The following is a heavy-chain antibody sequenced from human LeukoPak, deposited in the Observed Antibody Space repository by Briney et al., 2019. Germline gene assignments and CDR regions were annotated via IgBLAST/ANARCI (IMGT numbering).Heavy chain of an antibody. D-gene: IGHD2-2*01. V-gene: IGHV3-66*01. CDR3: ARDNIVVAPAARGDAFDI. Sequence: GGSLRLSCAASGFTVSSNYMSWVRQAPGKGLEWVSVIYSGGSTYYADSVKGRFTISRDNSKNTPYLQMNSLRAEDTAVYYCARDNIVVAPAARGDAFDIWGQGTMVTVSS. CDR2: IYSGGST. J-gene: IGHJ3*02. CDR1: GFTVSSNY.